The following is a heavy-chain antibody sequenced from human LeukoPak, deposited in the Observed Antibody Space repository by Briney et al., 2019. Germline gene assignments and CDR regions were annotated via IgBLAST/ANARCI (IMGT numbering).Heavy chain of an antibody. V-gene: IGHV3-11*01. CDR2: ISSSGSTI. CDR1: GFTFSISW. J-gene: IGHJ4*02. D-gene: IGHD6-13*01. Sequence: GESLRLSCVASGFTFSISWVTWVRQAPGKGLEWVSYISSSGSTIYYADSVKGRFTISRDNAKNSLYLQMNSLRAEDTAVYYCASTYSSSWYVYWGQGTLVTVSS. CDR3: ASTYSSSWYVY.